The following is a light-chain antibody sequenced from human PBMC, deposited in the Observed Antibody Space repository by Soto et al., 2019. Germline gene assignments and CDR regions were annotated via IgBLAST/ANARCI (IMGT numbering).Light chain of an antibody. CDR2: EVT. CDR1: NNDVGDYNY. J-gene: IGLJ1*01. V-gene: IGLV2-14*01. CDR3: SSFAGSNNFPYV. Sequence: QSVLTQPASVSGSPGQSITISCSGTNNDVGDYNYVSWYQQQPGKAPKLVIYEVTNRPSGVSDRFSGAKSGNTASLTVSGLQAEDQADYYCSSFAGSNNFPYVFGTGTKVTVL.